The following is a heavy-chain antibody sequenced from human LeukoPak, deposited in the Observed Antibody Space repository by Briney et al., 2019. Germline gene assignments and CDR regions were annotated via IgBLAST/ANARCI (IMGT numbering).Heavy chain of an antibody. J-gene: IGHJ5*02. Sequence: GGSLRLSCAASGFTFSSYAMHWVRQAPGKGLEWVAVISYDGSNKYYADSVKGRFTISRDNSKNTLYLQMNSLRAEDTAVYYCARLGFVYDILTGYLNWFDPWGQGTLVTVSS. CDR1: GFTFSSYA. CDR3: ARLGFVYDILTGYLNWFDP. CDR2: ISYDGSNK. V-gene: IGHV3-30*04. D-gene: IGHD3-9*01.